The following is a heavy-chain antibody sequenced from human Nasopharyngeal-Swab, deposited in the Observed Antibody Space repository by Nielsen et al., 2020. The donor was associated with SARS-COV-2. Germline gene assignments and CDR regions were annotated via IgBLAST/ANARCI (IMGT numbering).Heavy chain of an antibody. J-gene: IGHJ3*02. Sequence: GGSLRLSCAASGFTFSSYSMNWVRQAPGKGLEWVSSISSSSSYIYYADSVKGRFTISRDNSKNTLYLQMNSLRAEDTAVYYCDRSTSWFDAFDIWGQGTMVTVSS. V-gene: IGHV3-21*04. D-gene: IGHD2-2*01. CDR1: GFTFSSYS. CDR2: ISSSSSYI. CDR3: DRSTSWFDAFDI.